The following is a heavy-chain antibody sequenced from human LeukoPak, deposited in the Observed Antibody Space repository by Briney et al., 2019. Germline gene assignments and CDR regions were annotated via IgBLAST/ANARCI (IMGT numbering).Heavy chain of an antibody. D-gene: IGHD1-1*01. CDR2: ISGSGGST. CDR1: GFTFDSYA. CDR3: AKERASGTLYYYGMDV. J-gene: IGHJ6*04. V-gene: IGHV3-23*01. Sequence: GGSLRLSCAASGFTFDSYAMRWVRQAPGKGLEWVSSISGSGGSTYYVDFVKGRFTISRDNSKNTLYLQMNSLRAEDTAVYYCAKERASGTLYYYGMDVWGKGTTVTVSA.